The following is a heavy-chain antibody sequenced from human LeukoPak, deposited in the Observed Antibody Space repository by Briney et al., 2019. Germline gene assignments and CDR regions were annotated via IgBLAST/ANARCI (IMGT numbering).Heavy chain of an antibody. Sequence: QTGGSLRLSCAASGFTFSSYEMNWVRQAPGKGLEGVSYISSSGSTIYYADSVKGRFTISRDNAKNSLYLQMNSLRAEDTAVYYCARGSSGYSYGYDFDYWGQGTLVTVSS. CDR3: ARGSSGYSYGYDFDY. CDR2: ISSSGSTI. J-gene: IGHJ4*02. CDR1: GFTFSSYE. D-gene: IGHD5-18*01. V-gene: IGHV3-48*03.